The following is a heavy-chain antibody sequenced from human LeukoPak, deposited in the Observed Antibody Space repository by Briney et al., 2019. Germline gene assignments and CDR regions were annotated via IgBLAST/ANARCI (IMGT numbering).Heavy chain of an antibody. CDR3: ARDLISGHYTFDY. CDR1: GFTFSSYS. CDR2: ISDTGGTT. V-gene: IGHV3-23*01. D-gene: IGHD1-26*01. J-gene: IGHJ4*02. Sequence: GGSLRLSCAASGFTFSSYSMAWVRQAPGLGLEWGSVISDTGGTTYYADSVKGRFTVSRDNVKNSLYLQMNSLRDDDTAVYYCARDLISGHYTFDYWGQGTLVTVSS.